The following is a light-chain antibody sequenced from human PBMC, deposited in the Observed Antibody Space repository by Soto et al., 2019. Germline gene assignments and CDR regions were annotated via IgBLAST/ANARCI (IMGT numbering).Light chain of an antibody. CDR3: QQYGSSTPWT. CDR1: QSVSSSY. Sequence: EIVFTQSPGTLYLSPGEGATLSCRASQSVSSSYLAWYQQKPGQAPRLLIYGASSRATGIPDRFSGSGSGTDFTLTISRLXPEDFAVYYCQQYGSSTPWTFGQGTKVDIK. V-gene: IGKV3-20*01. CDR2: GAS. J-gene: IGKJ1*01.